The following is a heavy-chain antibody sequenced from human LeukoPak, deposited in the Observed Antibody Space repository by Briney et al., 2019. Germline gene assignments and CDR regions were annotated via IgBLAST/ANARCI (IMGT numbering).Heavy chain of an antibody. CDR1: GGTFISYA. CDR2: IIPIFGTA. V-gene: IGHV1-69*13. J-gene: IGHJ6*02. CDR3: ARESMGYCSSTSCQKPYYYYGMDV. D-gene: IGHD2-2*01. Sequence: GASVKVSCKASGGTFISYAISWVRQAPGQGLEWMGGIIPIFGTANYAQKLQGRVTITADESTSTAYMELSSLRSEDTAVYYCARESMGYCSSTSCQKPYYYYGMDVWGQETTVTVSS.